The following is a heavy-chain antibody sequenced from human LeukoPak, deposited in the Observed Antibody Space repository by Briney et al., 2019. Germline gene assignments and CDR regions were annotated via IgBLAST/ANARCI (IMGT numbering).Heavy chain of an antibody. CDR2: INPNSGGT. J-gene: IGHJ4*02. CDR3: ARQVFNSGRVGAYGY. V-gene: IGHV1-2*02. Sequence: ALVKVSCKASGYTFTGYYMHWVRQAPGQGLEWMGWINPNSGGTNYAQKFQGRVTMTRDTSISTAYMELSRLRSDDTAVYYCARQVFNSGRVGAYGYWGQGTLVTVSS. CDR1: GYTFTGYY. D-gene: IGHD1-26*01.